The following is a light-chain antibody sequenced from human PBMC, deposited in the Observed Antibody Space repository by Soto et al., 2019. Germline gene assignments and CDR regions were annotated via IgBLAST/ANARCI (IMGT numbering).Light chain of an antibody. CDR1: QSVTTH. J-gene: IGKJ2*02. CDR2: GAS. CDR3: QQYYKWPRT. Sequence: EIVMTQSAVTLSVSPGERATLSCRASQSVTTHLAWYQQKPGQAPRLLIYGASTRATGIPARFSASGSGTEFTLTITSLQSEDFAVYYCQQYYKWPRTFGQGTKLEIK. V-gene: IGKV3-15*01.